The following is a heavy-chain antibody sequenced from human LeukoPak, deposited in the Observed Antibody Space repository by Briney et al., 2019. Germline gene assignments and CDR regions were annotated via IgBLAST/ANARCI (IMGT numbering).Heavy chain of an antibody. CDR3: ARYSGRGWELQNWFDP. Sequence: GGSLRLSCAASGFTFSSYSMNWVRQAPGKGLEWVAVISYDGSNKYYADSVKGRFTISRDNSKNTLYLQMNSLRAEDTAVYYCARYSGRGWELQNWFDPWGQGTLVTVSS. D-gene: IGHD1-26*01. V-gene: IGHV3-30*03. CDR2: ISYDGSNK. CDR1: GFTFSSYS. J-gene: IGHJ5*02.